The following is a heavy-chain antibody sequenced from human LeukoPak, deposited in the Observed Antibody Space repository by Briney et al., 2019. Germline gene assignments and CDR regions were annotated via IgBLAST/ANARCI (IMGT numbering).Heavy chain of an antibody. D-gene: IGHD5-12*01. CDR2: IYYSGST. V-gene: IGHV4-31*03. Sequence: SQTLSLTCTVSGGSISSGGYYWSWIRQHPGKGLEWIGYIYYSGSTYYNPSLKSRVTISVDTSKNQFSLKLSSVTAADTAVYYCARDKNKRWLQSSPENWFDPWGQGTLVTVSS. CDR1: GGSISSGGYY. CDR3: ARDKNKRWLQSSPENWFDP. J-gene: IGHJ5*02.